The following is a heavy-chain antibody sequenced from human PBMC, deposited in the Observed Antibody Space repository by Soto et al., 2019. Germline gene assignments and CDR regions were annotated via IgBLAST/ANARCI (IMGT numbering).Heavy chain of an antibody. CDR2: INHSGST. V-gene: IGHV4-34*01. Sequence: TLSLTCAVYGGSFSGYYWSWIRQPPGKGLEWIGEINHSGSTNYNPSLKSRVTISVDTSKNQFSLKLSSVTAADTAVYYCARARRYDSRKYGMDVWGQGTTVTVSS. J-gene: IGHJ6*02. CDR3: ARARRYDSRKYGMDV. CDR1: GGSFSGYY. D-gene: IGHD3-22*01.